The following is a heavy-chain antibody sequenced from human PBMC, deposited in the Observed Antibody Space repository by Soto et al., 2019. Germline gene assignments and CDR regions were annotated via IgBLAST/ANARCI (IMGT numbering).Heavy chain of an antibody. D-gene: IGHD5-12*01. Sequence: SVKVSCKASGGTFSSYAISWVRQAPGQGLEWMGGIIPIFGTANYAQKFQGRVTITADESTSTAYMELSSLRSEDTAVYYWARVGGYSGYEPYYYYGMDVWGQGTTVTVSS. CDR1: GGTFSSYA. CDR2: IIPIFGTA. J-gene: IGHJ6*02. CDR3: ARVGGYSGYEPYYYYGMDV. V-gene: IGHV1-69*13.